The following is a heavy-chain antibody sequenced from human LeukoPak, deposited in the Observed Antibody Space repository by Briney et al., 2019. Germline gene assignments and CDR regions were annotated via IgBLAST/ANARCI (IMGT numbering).Heavy chain of an antibody. D-gene: IGHD3-9*01. CDR3: AGANYDILTGYYEGFDY. V-gene: IGHV5-51*01. CDR2: IYPGDSDT. CDR1: GYSFTSYW. J-gene: IGHJ4*02. Sequence: GESLKISCKGSGYSFTSYWIGWVRQMPGKGLEWMGIIYPGDSDTRYSPSFQGQVTISADKSISTAYLQGSSLKASDTAMYYCAGANYDILTGYYEGFDYWGQGTLVTVSS.